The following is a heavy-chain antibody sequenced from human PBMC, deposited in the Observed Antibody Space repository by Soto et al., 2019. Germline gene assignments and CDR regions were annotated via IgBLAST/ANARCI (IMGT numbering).Heavy chain of an antibody. CDR2: IISSSSYI. CDR3: ASEVPPPREHYYDSSALLEGWDYYYGMDV. CDR1: GFTFSIYS. V-gene: IGHV3-21*01. D-gene: IGHD3-22*01. J-gene: IGHJ6*02. Sequence: PGGSLRLSRATYGFTFSIYSMNGVRQAPVKALDWFSSIISSSSYIYYADSVKGRFTISRDNAKNSLYLQMNSLRAEDTAVYYCASEVPPPREHYYDSSALLEGWDYYYGMDVWGQGTTVTVSS.